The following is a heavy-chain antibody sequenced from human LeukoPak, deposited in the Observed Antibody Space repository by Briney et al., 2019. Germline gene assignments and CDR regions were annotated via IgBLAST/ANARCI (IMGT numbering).Heavy chain of an antibody. CDR2: IKSKTDGGTT. J-gene: IGHJ4*02. Sequence: GGSLRLSCAASGLTFSYTWMTWVRQAPGKGLEWVCRIKSKTDGGTTDYAAPVKGRFTISRDDSKNTLYLQMNSLKTEDTAVYYCTSCTGGSCYVSVYWGQGTLVTVSA. D-gene: IGHD2-15*01. CDR3: TSCTGGSCYVSVY. CDR1: GLTFSYTW. V-gene: IGHV3-15*01.